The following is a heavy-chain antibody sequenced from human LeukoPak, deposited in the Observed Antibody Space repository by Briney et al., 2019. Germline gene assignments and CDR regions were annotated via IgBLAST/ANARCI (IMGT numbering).Heavy chain of an antibody. CDR2: IWYDGSNK. D-gene: IGHD5-18*01. CDR1: GFTFRSNG. Sequence: GGSLRLSCAASGFTFRSNGMHWVRQAPGKGLEWVAVIWYDGSNKYYGDSVKGRFTISRDNSRDTLYLQMNSLRAEDTAVYYCVRDWASYGDYWGQGTVVNVSS. J-gene: IGHJ4*02. CDR3: VRDWASYGDY. V-gene: IGHV3-33*01.